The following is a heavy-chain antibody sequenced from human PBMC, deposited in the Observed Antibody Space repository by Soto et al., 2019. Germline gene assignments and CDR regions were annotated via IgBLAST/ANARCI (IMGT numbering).Heavy chain of an antibody. CDR2: IYHSGST. CDR3: ARDWSPYCGGDCYPLYYGMDV. CDR1: GGSISSSNW. Sequence: SETLSLTCAVSGGSISSSNWWSWVRQPPGKGLEWIGEIYHSGSTNYNPSLKSRVTISVDKSKNQFSLKLSSVTAADTAVYYCARDWSPYCGGDCYPLYYGMDVWGQGTTVTVS. V-gene: IGHV4-4*02. J-gene: IGHJ6*02. D-gene: IGHD2-21*02.